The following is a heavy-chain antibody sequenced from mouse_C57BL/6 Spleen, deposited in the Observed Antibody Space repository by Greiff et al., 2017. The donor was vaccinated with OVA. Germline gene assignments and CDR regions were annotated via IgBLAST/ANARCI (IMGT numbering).Heavy chain of an antibody. CDR1: GYTFTSYW. D-gene: IGHD1-1*01. V-gene: IGHV1-69*01. Sequence: QVQLQQPGAELVMPGASVKLSCKASGYTFTSYWMHWVKQRPGQGLEWIGEIDPSDSYTNYNQKFKGKSTLTVDKSSSPAYMQLSSLTSEDTAVDYCARGEYGSSYWYVDVWGTGTTVTVSS. J-gene: IGHJ1*03. CDR2: IDPSDSYT. CDR3: ARGEYGSSYWYVDV.